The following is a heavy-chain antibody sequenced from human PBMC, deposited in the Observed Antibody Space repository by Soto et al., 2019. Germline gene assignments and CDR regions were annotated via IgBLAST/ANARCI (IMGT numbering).Heavy chain of an antibody. D-gene: IGHD3-10*01. Sequence: GESLKISCKGSGYSFSSYWIGWVRQMPGKGLEWMGINYPGDSDTIYSTSLQGQVTISADKSISNAYLQWSSLKASDTAMYYCARRYYYGSGSYLDYWGQGTLVTVSS. J-gene: IGHJ4*02. CDR2: NYPGDSDT. V-gene: IGHV5-51*01. CDR1: GYSFSSYW. CDR3: ARRYYYGSGSYLDY.